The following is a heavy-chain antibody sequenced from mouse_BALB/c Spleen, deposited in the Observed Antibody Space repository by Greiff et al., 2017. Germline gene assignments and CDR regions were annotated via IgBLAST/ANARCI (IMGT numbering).Heavy chain of an antibody. CDR1: GFTFSSYY. D-gene: IGHD2-2*01. CDR2: INSNGGST. Sequence: EVMLVESGGGLVKLGGSLKLSCAASGFTFSSYYMSWVRQTPEKRLELVAAINSNGGSTYYPDTVKGRFTISRDNAKNTLYLQMSSLKSEDTALYYCARHGYYWYFDVWGAGTTVTVSS. V-gene: IGHV5-6-2*01. CDR3: ARHGYYWYFDV. J-gene: IGHJ1*01.